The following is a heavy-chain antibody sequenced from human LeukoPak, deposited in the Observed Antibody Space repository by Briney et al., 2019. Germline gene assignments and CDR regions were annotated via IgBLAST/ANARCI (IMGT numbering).Heavy chain of an antibody. CDR2: IHHSGST. J-gene: IGHJ5*02. D-gene: IGHD3-10*01. Sequence: SETLSLTCAVYGGSFSGYYWSWIRQPPGKGLEWIGEIHHSGSTNYNPSLKSRVTISVDTSKNQFSLKLSSVTAADTAVYYCARLRTYYYGSGSYYRENWFDPRGQGTLVTVSS. CDR3: ARLRTYYYGSGSYYRENWFDP. CDR1: GGSFSGYY. V-gene: IGHV4-34*01.